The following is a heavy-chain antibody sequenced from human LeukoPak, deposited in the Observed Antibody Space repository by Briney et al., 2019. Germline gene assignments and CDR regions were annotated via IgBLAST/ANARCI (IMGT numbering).Heavy chain of an antibody. CDR3: GRDPGNWEVARFDY. CDR2: INSDGSST. D-gene: IGHD1-26*01. CDR1: GFAFSVYW. V-gene: IGHV3-74*01. J-gene: IGHJ4*02. Sequence: QAGGSLRLSCAASGFAFSVYWMHWVRQAPGEGLVWVSRINSDGSSTTYADSVKGRFTISRDNAKNTLYLQMNSPRAEDTAVYYCGRDPGNWEVARFDYCVQGTLVTVSS.